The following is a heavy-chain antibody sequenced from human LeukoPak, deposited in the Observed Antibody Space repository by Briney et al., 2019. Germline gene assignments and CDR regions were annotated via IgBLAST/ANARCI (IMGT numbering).Heavy chain of an antibody. CDR3: ARVGGSFRIAVTGAFDY. V-gene: IGHV3-20*01. J-gene: IGHJ4*02. Sequence: GGSLRLSCVASGFTFDDYGMNWVRQAPGKGLEWVSGINWNGGTTGYADSVRGRFTISRDNAKNSLYLEMNSLRADDTALYHCARVGGSFRIAVTGAFDYWGQGTLVTVSS. D-gene: IGHD6-19*01. CDR2: INWNGGTT. CDR1: GFTFDDYG.